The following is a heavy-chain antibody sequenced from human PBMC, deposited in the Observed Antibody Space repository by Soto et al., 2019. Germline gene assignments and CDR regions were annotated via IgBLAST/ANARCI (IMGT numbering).Heavy chain of an antibody. V-gene: IGHV3-23*01. Sequence: EVQLLDSGGGLVQPGGSLRLSCAASGFTFINYAMSWVRQAPGKGLEWVSGVGGSGDSTYDADSVKGRFTISRDNSKDTLYLQMNSLRAEDTAVYYCAKSPLGYCSGGSCYPPHYFDYWGQGTLVTVSS. CDR3: AKSPLGYCSGGSCYPPHYFDY. D-gene: IGHD2-15*01. CDR1: GFTFINYA. J-gene: IGHJ4*02. CDR2: VGGSGDST.